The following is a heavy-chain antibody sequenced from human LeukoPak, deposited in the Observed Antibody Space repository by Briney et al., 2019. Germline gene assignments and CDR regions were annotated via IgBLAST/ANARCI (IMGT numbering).Heavy chain of an antibody. Sequence: SQTLSLTCATSGDSVSSNSAAWNCIRQSPSRGLESLGRAYYRSKWYNNYAVSVKSRITINPDTSKNPFSLQLNSVTPDDTAVYYCARSVAARYDHWGQGALVTVSS. V-gene: IGHV6-1*01. CDR2: AYYRSKWYN. CDR3: ARSVAARYDH. D-gene: IGHD6-6*01. J-gene: IGHJ4*02. CDR1: GDSVSSNSAA.